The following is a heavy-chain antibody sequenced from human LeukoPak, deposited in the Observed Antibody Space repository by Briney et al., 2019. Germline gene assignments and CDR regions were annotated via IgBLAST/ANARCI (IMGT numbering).Heavy chain of an antibody. CDR1: GGSIRSYY. D-gene: IGHD3-16*01. V-gene: IGHV4-59*01. J-gene: IGHJ4*02. CDR2: VYYDGTT. Sequence: PSETLSLTCTVSGGSIRSYYWSWIRQPPGKGLEWIGYVYYDGTTNYNPSLKSRVTVSLDTSKNQFSLYLDSVTAADTAVYFCATYVWARHFDYWGQGTLVTVSS. CDR3: ATYVWARHFDY.